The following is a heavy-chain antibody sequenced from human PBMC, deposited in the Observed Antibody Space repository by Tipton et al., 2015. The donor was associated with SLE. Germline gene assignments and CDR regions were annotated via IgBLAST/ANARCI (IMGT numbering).Heavy chain of an antibody. CDR3: AEGEQLVPFDY. D-gene: IGHD6-6*01. Sequence: SLRLSCAASGFTFSSYAMSWVRQAPGKGLEWVSAISGSGGSTYYADSVKGRFTISRDNSKNTPYLQMNSLRAEDTAVYYCAEGEQLVPFDYWGQGTLVTVSS. CDR1: GFTFSSYA. V-gene: IGHV3-23*01. J-gene: IGHJ4*02. CDR2: ISGSGGST.